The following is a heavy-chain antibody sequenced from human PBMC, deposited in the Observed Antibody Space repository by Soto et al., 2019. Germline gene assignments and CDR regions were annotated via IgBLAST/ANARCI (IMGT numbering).Heavy chain of an antibody. CDR2: FDPEDGET. CDR1: GYTLTELS. J-gene: IGHJ4*02. CDR3: ATDFVVVPAARFSY. V-gene: IGHV1-24*01. D-gene: IGHD2-2*01. Sequence: ASVKVSCKVSGYTLTELSMHWVRQARGKGLEWMGGFDPEDGETIYAQKFQGRVTMTEDTSTDTAYMELSSLRSEDTAVYYCATDFVVVPAARFSYWGQGTLVTVSS.